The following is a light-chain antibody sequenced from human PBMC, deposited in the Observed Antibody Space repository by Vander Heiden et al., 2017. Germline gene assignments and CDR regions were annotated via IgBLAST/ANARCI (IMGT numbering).Light chain of an antibody. V-gene: IGKV1-39*01. CDR1: QIIAKY. CDR3: QQSDSAPYT. Sequence: IQMTQSPSSLSASVGDRVTITCRASQIIAKYLNWYQHKPGKAPELLIYAASSLQSGVPSRFIGSGSGTDFTLTISRLQPDDFASYFCQQSDSAPYTFGQGTKLEIK. J-gene: IGKJ2*01. CDR2: AAS.